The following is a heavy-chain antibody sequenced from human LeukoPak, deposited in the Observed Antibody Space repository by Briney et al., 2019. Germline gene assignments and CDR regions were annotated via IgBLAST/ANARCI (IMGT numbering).Heavy chain of an antibody. D-gene: IGHD1-26*01. CDR3: ASEGSLSAFDI. Sequence: SETLSLTCTVSGGSVSSYYWSWIRQPPGKGLEWIGYIYYSGSTNYNPSLKSRVTISVDTSKNQFSLKLSSVTAADTAVYYCASEGSLSAFDIWGQGTMVTVSS. CDR1: GGSVSSYY. J-gene: IGHJ3*02. CDR2: IYYSGST. V-gene: IGHV4-59*02.